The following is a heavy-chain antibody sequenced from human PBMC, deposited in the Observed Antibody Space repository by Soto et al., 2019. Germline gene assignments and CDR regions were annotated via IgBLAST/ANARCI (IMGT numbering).Heavy chain of an antibody. D-gene: IGHD2-21*02. CDR2: MNPNSGNT. V-gene: IGHV1-8*01. CDR3: ARVSPYCGGDCSAYYYGMDV. J-gene: IGHJ6*02. CDR1: GYTFTSYD. Sequence: ASVKVSCKASGYTFTSYDINWVRQATGQGLERMGWMNPNSGNTGYAQKFQGRVTMTRNTSISTAYMELSSLRSEDTAVYYFARVSPYCGGDCSAYYYGMDVWGQGTTVTVSS.